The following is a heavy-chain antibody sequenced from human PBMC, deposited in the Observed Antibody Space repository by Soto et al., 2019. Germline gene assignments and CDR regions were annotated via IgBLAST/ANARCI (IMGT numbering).Heavy chain of an antibody. CDR2: IVVGSGNT. V-gene: IGHV1-58*01. J-gene: IGHJ6*02. Sequence: QMQLVQSGPEVKKPGTSVKVSCKASGFTFTSSAVQWVRQARGQRLEWIGWIVVGSGNTNYAQKFQERVTITRDMSTSTAYMELSSLRSEDTAVYYCAADRGSGSSHYYYYGMDVWGQGTTVTVSS. D-gene: IGHD3-10*01. CDR3: AADRGSGSSHYYYYGMDV. CDR1: GFTFTSSA.